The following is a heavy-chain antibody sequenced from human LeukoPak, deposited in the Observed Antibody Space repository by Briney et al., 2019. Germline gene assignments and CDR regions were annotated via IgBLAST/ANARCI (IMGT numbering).Heavy chain of an antibody. J-gene: IGHJ2*01. CDR3: AKEADIVSFDL. Sequence: ASVKVSCKASGGSFNAYAISWVRQAPGQGLEWMGWIDPNSGGTKYAQKFQDRVAMTSDTSISTAYMELSGLRSDDTAVYFCAKEADIVSFDLWGRGTLVTVSS. CDR1: GGSFNAYA. CDR2: IDPNSGGT. V-gene: IGHV1-2*02. D-gene: IGHD3-16*02.